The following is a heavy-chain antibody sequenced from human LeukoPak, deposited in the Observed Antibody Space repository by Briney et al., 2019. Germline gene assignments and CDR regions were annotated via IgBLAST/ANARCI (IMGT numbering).Heavy chain of an antibody. CDR3: ARATDYSSGWYSAY. V-gene: IGHV3-21*01. D-gene: IGHD6-19*01. Sequence: GGSLRLSCTASGFTFSSYSMNWVRQAPGKGLEWVSSISSSSSYIYYADSVKGRFTISRDNAKNSLYLQMNSLRAEDTAVYYCARATDYSSGWYSAYWGQGTLVTVSS. CDR2: ISSSSSYI. J-gene: IGHJ4*02. CDR1: GFTFSSYS.